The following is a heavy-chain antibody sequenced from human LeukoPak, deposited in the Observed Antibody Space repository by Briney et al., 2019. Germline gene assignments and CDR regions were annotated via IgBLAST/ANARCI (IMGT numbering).Heavy chain of an antibody. J-gene: IGHJ3*02. CDR3: AKDLIETVLMVYAIYAFDI. Sequence: GGSLRLSCAASGFTLSSYWMHWFRQVPGKGLVWVSVINKDGTSATYADSVKGRFTISRDNSKNTLYLQMNSLRAEDTAVYYCAKDLIETVLMVYAIYAFDIWGQGTMVTVSS. V-gene: IGHV3-74*01. CDR2: INKDGTSA. CDR1: GFTLSSYW. D-gene: IGHD2-8*01.